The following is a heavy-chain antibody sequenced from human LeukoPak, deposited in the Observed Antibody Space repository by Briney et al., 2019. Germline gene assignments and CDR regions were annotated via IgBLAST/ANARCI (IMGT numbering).Heavy chain of an antibody. J-gene: IGHJ4*02. V-gene: IGHV3-11*01. CDR2: ISGGSRTI. Sequence: GGSLRLSCAAYGFTFSDYYMNWIRQAPGKGLEWVSSISGGSRTINYADSVKGRFTTSRDNAKNSLFLQVNSLRAEDTAVYYCARAGQSDYWGQGTLVTVSS. CDR1: GFTFSDYY. CDR3: ARAGQSDY.